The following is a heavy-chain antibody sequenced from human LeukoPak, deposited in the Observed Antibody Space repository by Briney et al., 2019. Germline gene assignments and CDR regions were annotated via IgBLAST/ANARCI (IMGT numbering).Heavy chain of an antibody. V-gene: IGHV4-59*01. D-gene: IGHD3-10*01. Sequence: PSETLSLTCTVSGGSITSYYWSWLRQPPGKGLEWIGYIYYSGSTNYNPSLKSRATISVDTSKNQFSLKLSSVTAADTAVYYCARGGVNYKIAGPWGQGALVTVSS. CDR2: IYYSGST. CDR1: GGSITSYY. CDR3: ARGGVNYKIAGP. J-gene: IGHJ5*02.